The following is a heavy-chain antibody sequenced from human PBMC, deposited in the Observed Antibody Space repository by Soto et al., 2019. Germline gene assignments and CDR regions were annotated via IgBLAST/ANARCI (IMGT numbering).Heavy chain of an antibody. J-gene: IGHJ6*02. CDR1: GGSFSGYY. D-gene: IGHD2-2*02. V-gene: IGHV4-34*01. Sequence: PSETLSLTCAVYGGSFSGYYWSWVRQPPGKGLEWIGEIYHSGSTNYNPSLKSRVTISVDKSKNQFSLKLSSVTAADTAVYYCAREYCSSTSCYTLAGMDVWGQGTTVTVSS. CDR2: IYHSGST. CDR3: AREYCSSTSCYTLAGMDV.